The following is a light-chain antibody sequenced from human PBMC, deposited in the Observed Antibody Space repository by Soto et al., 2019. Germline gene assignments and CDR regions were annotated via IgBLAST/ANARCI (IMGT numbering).Light chain of an antibody. CDR3: QQYGSSPIT. J-gene: IGKJ5*01. CDR2: GAS. CDR1: QSGSSSY. Sequence: EIVLTQSPGPLALSPGERATLSCRASQSGSSSYLAWYQQKPGQEPTLLIYGASSRATGSPDRFSGSGSGTDFTLTISRLETDDFAVYYCQQYGSSPITCGQGTRLEIK. V-gene: IGKV3-20*01.